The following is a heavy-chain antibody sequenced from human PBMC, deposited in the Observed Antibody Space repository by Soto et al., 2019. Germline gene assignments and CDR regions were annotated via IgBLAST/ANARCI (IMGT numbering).Heavy chain of an antibody. CDR1: GFTFNNYW. Sequence: EVQLVESGGGLVQPGGSLRLSCAASGFTFNNYWMTWVRQAPGKGLEWVANLNQDGSEKYYVDSVKGRFTISRDNAKNSLYLQMTSLRAEDTAVYYCARGYCSGGSCSSPPDYWGQGTLVTVSS. J-gene: IGHJ4*02. CDR2: LNQDGSEK. D-gene: IGHD2-15*01. CDR3: ARGYCSGGSCSSPPDY. V-gene: IGHV3-7*04.